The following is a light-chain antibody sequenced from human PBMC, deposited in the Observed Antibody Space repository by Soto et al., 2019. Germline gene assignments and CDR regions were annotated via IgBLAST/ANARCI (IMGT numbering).Light chain of an antibody. V-gene: IGKV3-15*01. J-gene: IGKJ5*01. Sequence: DIVLTQSPSTLSLSPGERATLSCRASQRVSSGYLAWYQQKPGQAPRLLIYGASPRATGIPARFSGSGSGTEFTLTISSLQAVDFAVYYCQQYNTWPTFGQGTRLEIK. CDR3: QQYNTWPT. CDR2: GAS. CDR1: QRVSSG.